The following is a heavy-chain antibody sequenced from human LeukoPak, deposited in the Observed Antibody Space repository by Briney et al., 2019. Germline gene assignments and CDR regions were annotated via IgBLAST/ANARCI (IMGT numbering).Heavy chain of an antibody. D-gene: IGHD4-11*01. CDR1: GFSFSGSA. V-gene: IGHV3-73*01. J-gene: IGHJ4*02. CDR2: IRSKANSYAT. Sequence: GGSLRLSCAASGFSFSGSAMHWVRQASGKGLEWVGRIRSKANSYATAYAASVKGRFNIFRDDSANTLYLQMNSLRAEDTAVYYCADSNYWYPVDYWGQGTLVTVSS. CDR3: ADSNYWYPVDY.